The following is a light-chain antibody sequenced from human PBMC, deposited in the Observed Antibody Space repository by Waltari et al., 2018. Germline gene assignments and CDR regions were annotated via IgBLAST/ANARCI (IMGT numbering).Light chain of an antibody. CDR1: SSDIGTYDY. J-gene: IGLJ3*02. V-gene: IGLV2-14*03. CDR2: DVS. Sequence: QFALTQPASVSGSPGQSITTSCTGTSSDIGTYDYVSWYQQPPGEAPKLILYDVSHRPSGVPNRFSGSKSDNTASLTISGLQAEDESDYYCSSFTTRSTWVFGGGTKLTVL. CDR3: SSFTTRSTWV.